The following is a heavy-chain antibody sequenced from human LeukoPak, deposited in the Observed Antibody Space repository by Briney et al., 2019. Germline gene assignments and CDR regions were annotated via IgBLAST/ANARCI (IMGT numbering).Heavy chain of an antibody. CDR2: ISSSGSTI. D-gene: IGHD2-15*01. J-gene: IGHJ3*02. Sequence: PGGSLRLSCAASGFTFSSYEMNWVRQAPGKGLEWVSYISSSGSTIYYADSVKGRFTISRDNAKNSLYLQMNSLRAEDTAVYYCNHLAVAGDAFDIWGQGTMATVSS. CDR3: NHLAVAGDAFDI. CDR1: GFTFSSYE. V-gene: IGHV3-48*03.